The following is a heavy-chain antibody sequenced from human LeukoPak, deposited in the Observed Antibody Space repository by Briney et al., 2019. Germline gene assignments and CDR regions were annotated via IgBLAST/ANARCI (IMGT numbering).Heavy chain of an antibody. D-gene: IGHD3-16*01. Sequence: ASVKVSCKASGYTCTSYYMHWVRQAPGQGLEWMGIINPGDSSTTYAQKFQGRVTMTRDTSTSTVYMELSSLRSEDTAVYYCARHQGAGEYPFDYWGQGTLVTVSA. V-gene: IGHV1-46*01. J-gene: IGHJ4*02. CDR3: ARHQGAGEYPFDY. CDR2: INPGDSST. CDR1: GYTCTSYY.